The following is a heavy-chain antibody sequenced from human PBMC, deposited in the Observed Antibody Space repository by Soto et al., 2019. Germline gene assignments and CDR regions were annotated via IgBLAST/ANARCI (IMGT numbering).Heavy chain of an antibody. CDR1: GYTFRTYG. Sequence: QVQLVQSGAEVKKPGASVKVSCKTSGYTFRTYGISWVRQAPGQGLEWMGWISSYNDKTKYSQKIEGRATMTTDTFTSTASLELSRPPADDTAAYYCARDSHDFNNSYWYFDFWARGTLVTVSS. CDR3: ARDSHDFNNSYWYFDF. V-gene: IGHV1-18*01. J-gene: IGHJ2*01. D-gene: IGHD4-4*01. CDR2: ISSYNDKT.